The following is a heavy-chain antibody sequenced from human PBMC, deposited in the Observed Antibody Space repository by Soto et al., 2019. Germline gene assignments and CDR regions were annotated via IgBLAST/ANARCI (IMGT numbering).Heavy chain of an antibody. CDR1: GLTFSSYG. J-gene: IGHJ6*02. CDR2: IWYDGSNK. V-gene: IGHV3-33*01. D-gene: IGHD3-10*01. Sequence: QVQLVESGGGVVKPGRSLRLSCAASGLTFSSYGMPWVRQAPGKGLEWVAVIWYDGSNKYYADSVKGRFTISRDNSKNTLYLQMNSLRAEDTAVYYCARDSRITMVRGVDYYYYGMDVWGQGTTVTVSS. CDR3: ARDSRITMVRGVDYYYYGMDV.